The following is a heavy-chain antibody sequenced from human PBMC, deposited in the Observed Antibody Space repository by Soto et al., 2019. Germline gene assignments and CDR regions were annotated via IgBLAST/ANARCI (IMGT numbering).Heavy chain of an antibody. D-gene: IGHD4-17*01. CDR3: AKDRGALRWSEEHYYFDY. CDR1: GFTFSSYG. Sequence: GGSLRLSCAASGFTFSSYGMHWVRQTPGKGLEWVAVILYGGSKKYYADSMKGRFTISRDNSKNTLYLQMDSLRAEDTAFYYCAKDRGALRWSEEHYYFDYWGQGTLVTVSS. V-gene: IGHV3-30*18. J-gene: IGHJ4*02. CDR2: ILYGGSKK.